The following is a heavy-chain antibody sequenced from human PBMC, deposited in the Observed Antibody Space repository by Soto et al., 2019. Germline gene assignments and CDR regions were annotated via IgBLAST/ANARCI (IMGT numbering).Heavy chain of an antibody. J-gene: IGHJ2*01. CDR2: INPSGGST. Sequence: QVQLVQSGAEVKKPGASVKVSCKASGYTFTSYYMHWVRQAPGQGLEWMGIINPSGGSTSYAQKFQGRVTMTRDTATSTVYMELSSLRSEDTAVYYCAGTTVTTWYFDLWGRGTLVTVSP. CDR1: GYTFTSYY. D-gene: IGHD4-17*01. CDR3: AGTTVTTWYFDL. V-gene: IGHV1-46*01.